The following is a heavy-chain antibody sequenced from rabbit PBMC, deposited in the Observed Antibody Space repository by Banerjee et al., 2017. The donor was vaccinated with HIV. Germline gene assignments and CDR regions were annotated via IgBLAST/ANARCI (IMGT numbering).Heavy chain of an antibody. CDR3: ARDLAGVIGWNFNL. D-gene: IGHD4-1*01. CDR2: IDTDWDSA. V-gene: IGHV1S47*01. CDR1: GFDFSSYG. J-gene: IGHJ4*01. Sequence: QEQLVESGGGLVQPGGSLKLSCKASGFDFSSYGVSWVRQAPGKGLEWIGCIDTDWDSAFYASWVNGRFTISLDNAQNTVFLQMTSLTAADTATYFCARDLAGVIGWNFNLWGPGTLVTVS.